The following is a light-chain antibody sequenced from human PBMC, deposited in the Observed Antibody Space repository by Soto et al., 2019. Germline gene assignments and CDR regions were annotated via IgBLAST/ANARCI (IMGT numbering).Light chain of an antibody. CDR3: SSYAGSNTHYV. CDR1: SSDVGAYNY. V-gene: IGLV2-14*03. Sequence: QSVLTQPASVSGSPGQSITISCTGTSSDVGAYNYVSWYQHHPGKAPELLLYDVSDRPSGVSDRFSGSKSGNTASLTISGLQAEDEADYYCSSYAGSNTHYVFGTGTKVTVL. J-gene: IGLJ1*01. CDR2: DVS.